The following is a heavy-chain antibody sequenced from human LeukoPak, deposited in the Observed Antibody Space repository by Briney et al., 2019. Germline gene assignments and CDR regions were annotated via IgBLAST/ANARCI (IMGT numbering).Heavy chain of an antibody. CDR1: GFTFSTYW. CDR3: ARASRPQAFDI. V-gene: IGHV3-74*01. CDR2: ITNDGSST. Sequence: GGSLRLSCAASGFTFSTYWMHWVRQAPGKGLVWVSRITNDGSSTIYADSVKGRFTISRDNAKNTLYLQMNSLRAEDTAVYYCARASRPQAFDIWGQGTMATVSS. J-gene: IGHJ3*02.